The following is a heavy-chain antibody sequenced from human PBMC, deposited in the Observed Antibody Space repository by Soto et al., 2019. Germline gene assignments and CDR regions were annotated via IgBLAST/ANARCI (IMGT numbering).Heavy chain of an antibody. Sequence: QVQLQESGPGLVKPSETLSLTCTVSGGSVSSGSYYWRWIRQPPGKGLEWIGYIYYSGSTNYNPSLKSRFTISVDTSKNQFSLKLSSVTAADTSVYYFARDNYYDSSGYPDYWGQGTLVTVSS. CDR1: GGSVSSGSYY. J-gene: IGHJ4*02. CDR3: ARDNYYDSSGYPDY. CDR2: IYYSGST. V-gene: IGHV4-61*01. D-gene: IGHD3-22*01.